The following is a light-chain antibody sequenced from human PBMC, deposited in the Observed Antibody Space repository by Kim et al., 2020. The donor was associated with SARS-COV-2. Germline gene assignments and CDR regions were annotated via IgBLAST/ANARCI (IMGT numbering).Light chain of an antibody. V-gene: IGLV3-19*01. CDR3: NSRDSNDNVV. Sequence: SSELTQDPAVFVALGQTVRITCQGDSLRSYYATWYQQKPGQAPIVVIYGKNNRPSGIPDRFSGSSSGNTASLTITGTQAGDKADYYCNSRDSNDNVVFGGGTQLTVL. J-gene: IGLJ2*01. CDR1: SLRSYY. CDR2: GKN.